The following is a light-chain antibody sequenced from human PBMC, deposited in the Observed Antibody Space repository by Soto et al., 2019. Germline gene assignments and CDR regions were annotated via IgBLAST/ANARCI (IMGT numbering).Light chain of an antibody. CDR3: RSYTSSRPLYV. Sequence: QSALTQPASVSGSPGQSITLSCPGTSSDIGTYNYVSWYQQHPGKAPKLMIYEVSNRPSGLSNRFSGSKSGNTSSLTISGLQAEDEADYYCRSYTSSRPLYVFGTGTKLTVL. CDR1: SSDIGTYNY. CDR2: EVS. V-gene: IGLV2-14*01. J-gene: IGLJ1*01.